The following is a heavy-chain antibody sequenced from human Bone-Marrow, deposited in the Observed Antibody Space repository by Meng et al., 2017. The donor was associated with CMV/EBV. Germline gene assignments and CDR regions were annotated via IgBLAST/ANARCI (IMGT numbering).Heavy chain of an antibody. J-gene: IGHJ4*02. V-gene: IGHV3-19*01. CDR1: GFTFSNSD. CDR2: VSWNGSRT. Sequence: GGSLRLSCAASGFTFSNSDMNWVRQAPGKGLEWVSGVSWNGSRTHYADSVKGRFIISRDNSKNTLYLQMNSLRAEDTAVYYCAKDRYCSSTSCYRVKDYWGQGTLVTVSS. D-gene: IGHD2-2*01. CDR3: AKDRYCSSTSCYRVKDY.